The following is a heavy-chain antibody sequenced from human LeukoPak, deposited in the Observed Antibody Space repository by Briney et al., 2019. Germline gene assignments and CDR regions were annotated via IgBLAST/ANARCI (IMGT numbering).Heavy chain of an antibody. D-gene: IGHD5-24*01. V-gene: IGHV4-34*01. CDR2: INHSGST. Sequence: SETLSLTCAVYGGSFSGYYWSWIRQPPGKGLEWVGEINHSGSTNYNPSLKSRVTISVDTSKNQFSLKLSSVTAADTAVYYCARDRRDGYNFFHPDFDYWGQGTLVTVSS. CDR1: GGSFSGYY. J-gene: IGHJ4*02. CDR3: ARDRRDGYNFFHPDFDY.